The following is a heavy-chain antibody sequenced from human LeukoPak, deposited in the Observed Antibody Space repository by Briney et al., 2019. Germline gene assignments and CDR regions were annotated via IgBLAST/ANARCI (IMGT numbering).Heavy chain of an antibody. V-gene: IGHV4-4*02. J-gene: IGHJ4*02. D-gene: IGHD3-16*02. CDR2: IYHSGST. CDR1: GGSISSSNW. CDR3: ARRSLDDYVWGSYRPLYFDY. Sequence: SGTLSLTCAVSGGSISSSNWWSWVRQPPGKGLEWIGEIYHSGSTNYNPSLKSRVTISVDKSKNQFSLKLSSVTAADTAVYYCARRSLDDYVWGSYRPLYFDYWGQGTLVTVSP.